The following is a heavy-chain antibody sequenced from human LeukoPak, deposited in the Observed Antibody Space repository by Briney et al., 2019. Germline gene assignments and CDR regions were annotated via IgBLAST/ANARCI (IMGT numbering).Heavy chain of an antibody. V-gene: IGHV4-31*11. J-gene: IGHJ4*02. D-gene: IGHD6-6*01. CDR2: IYYSGST. CDR1: GGSFSGYY. CDR3: AYGLYSSSSPLDY. Sequence: SETLSLTCAVYGGSFSGYYWSWIRQHPGKGLEWIGYIYYSGSTYYNPSLKSRVTISVDTSKNQFSLKLSSVTAADTAVYYCAYGLYSSSSPLDYWGQGTLVTVSS.